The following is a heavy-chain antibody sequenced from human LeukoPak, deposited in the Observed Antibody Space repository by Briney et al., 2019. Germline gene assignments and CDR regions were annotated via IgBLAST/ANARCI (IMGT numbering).Heavy chain of an antibody. CDR1: GGSFSGYY. J-gene: IGHJ4*02. Sequence: SETLSLTCAVYGGSFSGYYWSWIRQPPGKGLEWIGEINHSGSTNYNPSLKSRVTISVDTSKNQFSLKLSSVTAADTAVYYCARVLWRGSWVLDYWGQGTLVTVSS. CDR3: ARVLWRGSWVLDY. V-gene: IGHV4-34*01. CDR2: INHSGST. D-gene: IGHD1-26*01.